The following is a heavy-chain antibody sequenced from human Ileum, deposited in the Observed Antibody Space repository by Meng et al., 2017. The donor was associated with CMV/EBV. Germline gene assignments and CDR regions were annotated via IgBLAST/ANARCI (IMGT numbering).Heavy chain of an antibody. Sequence: GGSLRLSCAASGFTFDDYAMHWVRQAPGKGLEWVSGISWNSGSIGYADSVKGRFTISRDNAKNSLYLQMNSLRAEDTALYYCAKDRSVAGTHYYYGMDVWGQGTTVTVSS. CDR1: GFTFDDYA. D-gene: IGHD6-19*01. J-gene: IGHJ6*02. CDR2: ISWNSGSI. CDR3: AKDRSVAGTHYYYGMDV. V-gene: IGHV3-9*01.